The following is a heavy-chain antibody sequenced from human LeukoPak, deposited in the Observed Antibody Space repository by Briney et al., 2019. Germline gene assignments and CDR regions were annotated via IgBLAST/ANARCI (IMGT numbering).Heavy chain of an antibody. CDR2: ISYDGSNK. V-gene: IGHV3-30*04. Sequence: GRSLRLSCAASGFTFSSYAMHWVRQAPGKGLEWVAVISYDGSNKYYADSVKGRFTISRDNSKNTLYLQMNSLRAEDTAVYYCARDDCSSISCYHNWFDPWGQGTLVTVSS. CDR1: GFTFSSYA. D-gene: IGHD2-2*01. J-gene: IGHJ5*02. CDR3: ARDDCSSISCYHNWFDP.